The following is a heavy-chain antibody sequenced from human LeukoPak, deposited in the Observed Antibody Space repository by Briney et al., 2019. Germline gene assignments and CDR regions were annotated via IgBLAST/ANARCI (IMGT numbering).Heavy chain of an antibody. D-gene: IGHD6-6*01. Sequence: GGSLRLSCAASGFTFSNYNMNWVRQAPGKGLEWVSYISSSSNTIYYADSVKGRFTISRDNSKNTLYLQMNSLRAEDTAVYYCARVDSSSSNPTYYFDYWGQGTLVTVSS. CDR1: GFTFSNYN. V-gene: IGHV3-48*01. CDR2: ISSSSNTI. CDR3: ARVDSSSSNPTYYFDY. J-gene: IGHJ4*02.